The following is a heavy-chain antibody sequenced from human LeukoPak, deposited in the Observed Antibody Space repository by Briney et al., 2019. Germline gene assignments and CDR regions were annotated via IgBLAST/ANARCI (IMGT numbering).Heavy chain of an antibody. CDR3: ARDRGTPFYYYYGMDV. CDR2: IYYSGST. CDR1: GGSISSYY. V-gene: IGHV4-59*01. J-gene: IGHJ6*02. D-gene: IGHD2-15*01. Sequence: SETLSLTCTVSGGSISSYYWSWIRQPPGKGLEWIGYIYYSGSTNYNPSLKSRVTISVDTSRTQFSLKLSSVTAAGTAVYYCARDRGTPFYYYYGMDVWGQGTTVTVSS.